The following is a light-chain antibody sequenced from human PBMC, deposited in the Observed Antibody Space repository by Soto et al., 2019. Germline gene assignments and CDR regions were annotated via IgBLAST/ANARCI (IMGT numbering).Light chain of an antibody. CDR1: QSVSSSY. CDR2: GAS. CDR3: QHFRA. J-gene: IGKJ5*01. V-gene: IGKV3-20*01. Sequence: EIVLTQSPGTLSLSPGERASLSCRASQSVSSSYLAWYQQKPGQAPRLLIYGASSRATGIPDRFSGSGSGTDFTLTISRLEPEDFAVYYCQHFRAFGQGTRLEN.